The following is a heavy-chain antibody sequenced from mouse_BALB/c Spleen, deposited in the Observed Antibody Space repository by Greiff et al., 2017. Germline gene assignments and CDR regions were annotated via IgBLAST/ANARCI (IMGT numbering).Heavy chain of an antibody. J-gene: IGHJ3*01. CDR1: GYSITSDYA. V-gene: IGHV3-2*02. Sequence: EVKVEESGPGLVKPSQSLSLTCTVTGYSITSDYAWNWIRQFPGNKLEWMGYISYSGSTSYNPSLKSRISITRDTSKNQFFLQLNSVTTEDTATYYCARSGGNYGFAYWGQGTLVTVSA. CDR2: ISYSGST. D-gene: IGHD2-1*01. CDR3: ARSGGNYGFAY.